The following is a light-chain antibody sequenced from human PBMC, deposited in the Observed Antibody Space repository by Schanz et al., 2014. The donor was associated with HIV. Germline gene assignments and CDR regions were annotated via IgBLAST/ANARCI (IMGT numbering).Light chain of an antibody. V-gene: IGKV3-20*01. Sequence: EIVLTQSPGTLSLSPGERATLSCRASQSVSSSYFAWYQQKPGQAPRLLIYGASSRATGIPDRFSGSGSGTDFTLTISSLQSEDFASYYCQQYNNWPTFGQGTKVEIK. CDR3: QQYNNWPT. J-gene: IGKJ1*01. CDR2: GAS. CDR1: QSVSSSY.